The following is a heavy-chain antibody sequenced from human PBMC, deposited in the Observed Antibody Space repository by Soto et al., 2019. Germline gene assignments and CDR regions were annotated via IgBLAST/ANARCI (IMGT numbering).Heavy chain of an antibody. D-gene: IGHD2-2*01. J-gene: IGHJ4*02. CDR1: GFTLSNYW. Sequence: EVQLVESGGGLVQPGGSLRLSCAASGFTLSNYWMHWARQAPGKGLVWVSRISSDGSSTNYADSVKGRFTISRDNAKNTLHLQMNSLRAEDTAVYYCARVPYCSSSSCYRYFDRWGQGTLVTVSS. CDR2: ISSDGSST. V-gene: IGHV3-74*01. CDR3: ARVPYCSSSSCYRYFDR.